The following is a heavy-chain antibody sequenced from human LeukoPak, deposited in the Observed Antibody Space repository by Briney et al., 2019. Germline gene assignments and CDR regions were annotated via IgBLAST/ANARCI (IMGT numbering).Heavy chain of an antibody. D-gene: IGHD2-15*01. Sequence: PSETLSLTCTVSGGSVSSYYWSWIRQPPGKGLEWIGYIYYSGSTNCNPSVKSRVAMSVDTSKKQFSLKLSSLTAADTAVYYCARAGIVDAFDVWGQGTMVTVSS. J-gene: IGHJ3*01. CDR1: GGSVSSYY. CDR3: ARAGIVDAFDV. V-gene: IGHV4-59*02. CDR2: IYYSGST.